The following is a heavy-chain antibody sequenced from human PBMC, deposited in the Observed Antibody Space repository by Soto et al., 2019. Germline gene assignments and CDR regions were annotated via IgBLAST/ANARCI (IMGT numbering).Heavy chain of an antibody. CDR3: ARDSIAAAGYYYYYYGMDV. J-gene: IGHJ6*02. V-gene: IGHV1-18*04. D-gene: IGHD6-13*01. CDR1: GYTFTSYG. CDR2: ISAYNGNT. Sequence: ASVKVSCKASGYTFTSYGISWVRQAPGQGLEWMGWISAYNGNTNYAQKLQGRVTMTTDTSTSTAYMELRSLRSDDTAVYYCARDSIAAAGYYYYYYGMDVWGQGTTVTVSS.